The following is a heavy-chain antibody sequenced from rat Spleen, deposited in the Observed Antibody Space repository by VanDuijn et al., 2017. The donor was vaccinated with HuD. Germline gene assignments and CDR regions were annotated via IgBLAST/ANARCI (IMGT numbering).Heavy chain of an antibody. CDR2: MWSGGIT. CDR1: GFSLTSYN. J-gene: IGHJ4*01. V-gene: IGHV2-45*01. D-gene: IGHD1-10*01. CDR3: TRSPYNNYVMDA. Sequence: QVQLKETGPGLVQPTQTLSLTCTVSGFSLTSYNVHWVRQPPGKGLEWMGVMWSGGITDYNSALKSRLSISRDTSKNQVFLKLNSLQTDDTAIYYCTRSPYNNYVMDAWGQGASVTVSS.